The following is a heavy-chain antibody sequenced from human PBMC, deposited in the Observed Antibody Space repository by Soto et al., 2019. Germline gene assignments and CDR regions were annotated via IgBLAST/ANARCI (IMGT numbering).Heavy chain of an antibody. J-gene: IGHJ4*02. V-gene: IGHV1-18*01. CDR1: GYTFTNYG. Sequence: VSLKVSCKVSGYTFTNYGINWVRQAPGQGLEWVGWFNPANRNTNYAQKFQDRVSMTTDTSTNTAYMELRGLRSDDTAVYYCARVRFGDPFDFWGQGTLVTVSS. CDR2: FNPANRNT. D-gene: IGHD2-21*02. CDR3: ARVRFGDPFDF.